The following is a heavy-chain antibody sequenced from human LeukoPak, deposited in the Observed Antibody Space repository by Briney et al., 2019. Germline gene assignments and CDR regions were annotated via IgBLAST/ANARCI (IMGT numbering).Heavy chain of an antibody. CDR1: GGSTYSYY. CDR3: ARGNGNGYFDL. CDR2: IYYSGST. D-gene: IGHD1-1*01. Sequence: SETLSLTCTVSGGSTYSYYWSWIRQSPGEGLEWIGYIYYSGSTSYRPSLKSRATISVDRSSNQFSLKLKSVTAADTAVYYCARGNGNGYFDLWGRGTLVAVSS. V-gene: IGHV4-59*01. J-gene: IGHJ2*01.